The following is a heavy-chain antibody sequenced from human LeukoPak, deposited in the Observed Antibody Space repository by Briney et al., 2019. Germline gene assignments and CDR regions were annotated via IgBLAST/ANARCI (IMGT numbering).Heavy chain of an antibody. V-gene: IGHV4-39*07. J-gene: IGHJ4*02. CDR1: GGSISSSSYY. CDR2: IYYSGST. D-gene: IGHD1-26*01. Sequence: PSETLSLTCTVSGGSISSSSYYWGWIRQPPGKGLEWIGSIYYSGSTYYNPSLKSRVTISVDTSKNQFSLKLSSVTAADTAVYYCAREPWWELRRFDYWGQGTLVTVSS. CDR3: AREPWWELRRFDY.